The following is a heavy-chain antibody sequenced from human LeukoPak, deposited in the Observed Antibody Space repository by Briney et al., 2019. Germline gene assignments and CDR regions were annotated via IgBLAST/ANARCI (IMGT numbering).Heavy chain of an antibody. V-gene: IGHV3-64*04. CDR3: AKDYDFWSGSMGFDY. CDR2: ISSNGGST. D-gene: IGHD3-3*01. CDR1: GFTFSSYA. Sequence: PGGSLRLSCAASGFTFSSYAMHWVRQAPGKGLEYVSAISSNGGSTFYADSVKGRFTISRDNSKNTLYLQMNSLRAEDTAVYYCAKDYDFWSGSMGFDYWGQGTLVTVSS. J-gene: IGHJ4*02.